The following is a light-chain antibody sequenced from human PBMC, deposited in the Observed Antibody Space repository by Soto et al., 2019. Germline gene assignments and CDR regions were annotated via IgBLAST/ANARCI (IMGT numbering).Light chain of an antibody. CDR2: GAS. Sequence: ETVMTQSPATLSVSPGETATLSCRTSQGLNRNLAWYQQKPGQAPRLLIYGASNRATGIPDRFSGSGSGTDFTLTISRLEPEDFAVYYCQQYGSSPRAFGPGTKVDIK. CDR3: QQYGSSPRA. CDR1: QGLNRN. J-gene: IGKJ3*01. V-gene: IGKV3-20*01.